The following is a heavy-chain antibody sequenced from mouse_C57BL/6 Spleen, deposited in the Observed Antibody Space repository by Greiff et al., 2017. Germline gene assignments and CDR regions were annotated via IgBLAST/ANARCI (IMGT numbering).Heavy chain of an antibody. V-gene: IGHV1-26*01. CDR3: ARGGYDGYYDYFDY. Sequence: VQLQQSGPELVKPGASVKLSCKASGYTFTDYYMNWVKQSHGKSLEWIGDINPNNGGTSYNQKFKGKATLTVDKSSSTAYMELRSLTSEDSAVYYCARGGYDGYYDYFDYWGQGTTLTVSS. D-gene: IGHD2-3*01. CDR2: INPNNGGT. J-gene: IGHJ2*01. CDR1: GYTFTDYY.